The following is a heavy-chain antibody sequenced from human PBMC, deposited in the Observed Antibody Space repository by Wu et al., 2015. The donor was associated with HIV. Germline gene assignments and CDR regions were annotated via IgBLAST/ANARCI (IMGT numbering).Heavy chain of an antibody. D-gene: IGHD3-22*01. CDR3: ARDSYPPYYYDSSGYFGD. CDR2: INPNSGGT. J-gene: IGHJ4*02. Sequence: QVQLVHSGAEVKKPGASVKVSCKASGYTFTGYYMHWVRQAPGQGLEWMGWINPNSGGTNYAQKFQGRVTMTRDTSISTAYMELSRLRSDDTAVYYCARDSYPPYYYDSSGYFGDWGQGTRGHRSPQ. CDR1: GYTFTGYY. V-gene: IGHV1-2*02.